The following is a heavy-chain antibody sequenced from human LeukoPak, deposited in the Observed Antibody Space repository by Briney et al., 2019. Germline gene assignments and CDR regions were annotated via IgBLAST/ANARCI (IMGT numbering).Heavy chain of an antibody. D-gene: IGHD5-24*01. CDR1: GFTFSSYS. CDR2: ISGTSAYI. Sequence: GGSLRLSCAASGFTFSSYSMNWVRQAPGKGLEWVAFISGTSAYISYADSVKGRFTISRDNAKDSLYLQMDNLRAEDTAVYYCAKKMDDAFDVWGQGTMVTVSS. J-gene: IGHJ3*01. CDR3: AKKMDDAFDV. V-gene: IGHV3-21*01.